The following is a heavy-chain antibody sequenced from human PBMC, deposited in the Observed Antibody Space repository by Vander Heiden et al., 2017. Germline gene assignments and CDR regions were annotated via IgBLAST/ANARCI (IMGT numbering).Heavy chain of an antibody. D-gene: IGHD6-19*01. J-gene: IGHJ4*02. CDR3: AGGRGWLTDY. CDR1: GITFSSYW. Sequence: EVQLVESGGGLVQPGGSLKLSCEASGITFSSYWMNWFRQAPGKGLEWVANIKQDGGEKRYIDSVKGRFAISRDNAKQSVYLKMNNLRVDDSAVYYCAGGRGWLTDYWGQGVLVTVSS. CDR2: IKQDGGEK. V-gene: IGHV3-7*01.